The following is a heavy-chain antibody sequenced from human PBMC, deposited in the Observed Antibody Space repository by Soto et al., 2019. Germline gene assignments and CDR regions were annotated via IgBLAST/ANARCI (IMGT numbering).Heavy chain of an antibody. J-gene: IGHJ4*02. Sequence: VQLVESGGGLVKPGGSLRLSCAASGFTFSNAWMSWVRQAPGKGLEWVGRIKSKTDGGTTDYAAPVKGRFTISRDDSKNTLYLQMNSLKTEDTAVYYCTRLTITLYYFDYWGQGTLVTVSS. CDR2: IKSKTDGGTT. CDR1: GFTFSNAW. V-gene: IGHV3-15*01. CDR3: TRLTITLYYFDY. D-gene: IGHD1-1*01.